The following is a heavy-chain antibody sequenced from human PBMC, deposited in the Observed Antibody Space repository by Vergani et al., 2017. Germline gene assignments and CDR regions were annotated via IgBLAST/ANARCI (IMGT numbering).Heavy chain of an antibody. D-gene: IGHD2-2*02. V-gene: IGHV3-33*01. CDR3: ARDVGYCSSTSCYSWFDT. J-gene: IGHJ5*02. Sequence: QVQLVESGGGVVQPGRSLRLSCAASGFTFSSYGMHWVRQAPGKGLEWVAVIWYDGSNKYYADSVKGRFSISRDNSKNTLYLQMYSLRAEDTAVYYCARDVGYCSSTSCYSWFDTWGQGTLVTVSS. CDR1: GFTFSSYG. CDR2: IWYDGSNK.